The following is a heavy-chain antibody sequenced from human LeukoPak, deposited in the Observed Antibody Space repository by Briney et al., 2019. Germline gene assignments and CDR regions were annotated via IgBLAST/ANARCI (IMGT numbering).Heavy chain of an antibody. Sequence: PSETLSLTCTVSGGSISSYYWSWIRQPPGKGLEWIGYIYYSGSTNCNPSLKSRVTISVDTSKNQFSLKLSSVTAADTAVYYCARAENHIVVVPAAMGGAFDIWGQGTMVTVSS. CDR3: ARAENHIVVVPAAMGGAFDI. D-gene: IGHD2-2*01. CDR2: IYYSGST. J-gene: IGHJ3*02. CDR1: GGSISSYY. V-gene: IGHV4-59*01.